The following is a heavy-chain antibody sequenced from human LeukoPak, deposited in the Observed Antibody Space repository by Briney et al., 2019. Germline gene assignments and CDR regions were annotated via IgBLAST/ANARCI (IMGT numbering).Heavy chain of an antibody. D-gene: IGHD1-26*01. V-gene: IGHV4-38-2*02. Sequence: SETLSLTCTVSGYSISSGYYWGWIRQPPGKGLEWIGSIYHSGSTYYNPSLKSRVTISVDTSKNQFSLKLSSVTAADTAVYYCARGGGSYSGSYSIFFYYYYMDVWGKGTTVTVSS. CDR3: ARGGGSYSGSYSIFFYYYYMDV. CDR2: IYHSGST. J-gene: IGHJ6*03. CDR1: GYSISSGYY.